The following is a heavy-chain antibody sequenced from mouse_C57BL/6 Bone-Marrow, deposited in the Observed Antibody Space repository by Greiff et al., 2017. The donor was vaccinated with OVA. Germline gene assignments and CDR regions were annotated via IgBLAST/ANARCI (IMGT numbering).Heavy chain of an antibody. J-gene: IGHJ2*01. CDR1: CYTFTIYL. CDR2: IYPSYIET. CDR3: ATDY. V-gene: IGHV1-61*01. Sequence: PLQPPCSSLFIPFSSFNLSFNSSCYTFTIYLMDCGNQSPLQFLECIGNIYPSYIETHYNQKFKDKATLTVDKSSSTAYMQLSSLTSEDSAVYYCATDYWGQGTTLTVSS.